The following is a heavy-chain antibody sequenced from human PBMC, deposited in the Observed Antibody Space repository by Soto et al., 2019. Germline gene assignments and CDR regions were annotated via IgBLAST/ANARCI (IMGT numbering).Heavy chain of an antibody. J-gene: IGHJ6*02. Sequence: QVQLQQSGPRLVKPSETLSLTCTVSSGPDRSHNWCWIRQPPGRGLEWIGYVYYTGDTAYNPSLRGRVTISADTSTNDIAVTLNSVTAADTAVYYCVRQGIDYLHGLVDVWGQGTTVSVSS. D-gene: IGHD4-17*01. CDR3: VRQGIDYLHGLVDV. V-gene: IGHV4-59*08. CDR1: SGPDRSHN. CDR2: VYYTGDT.